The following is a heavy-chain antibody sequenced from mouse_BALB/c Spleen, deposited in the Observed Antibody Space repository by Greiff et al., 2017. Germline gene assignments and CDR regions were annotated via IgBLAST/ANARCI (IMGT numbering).Heavy chain of an antibody. Sequence: VKLVESGGGLVQPGGSMKLSCVASGFTFSNFWMNWVRQSPEKGLEWVAEIRLKSNNYATHYAESVKGRFTISRDDSKSSVYLQMNNLRAEDTGIYYCTAIYYEYDYAMDYWGQGTTVTVSS. V-gene: IGHV6-6*02. J-gene: IGHJ4*01. CDR3: TAIYYEYDYAMDY. CDR2: IRLKSNNYAT. D-gene: IGHD2-4*01. CDR1: GFTFSNFW.